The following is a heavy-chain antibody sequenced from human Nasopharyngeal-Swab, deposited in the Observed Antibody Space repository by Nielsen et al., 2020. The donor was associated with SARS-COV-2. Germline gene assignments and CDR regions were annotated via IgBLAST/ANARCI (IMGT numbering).Heavy chain of an antibody. D-gene: IGHD1-26*01. V-gene: IGHV3-49*01. Sequence: GESLKISCTTSGFTFGDYAMSWFRQAPGKGLEWVGFIRSKTYGVASEYAASVKGRFTISKDGAESIAYLQMISLETEDTGVYYCARSVGSFYGQGAFDIWGQGTMVTVSS. CDR1: GFTFGDYA. CDR2: IRSKTYGVAS. CDR3: ARSVGSFYGQGAFDI. J-gene: IGHJ3*02.